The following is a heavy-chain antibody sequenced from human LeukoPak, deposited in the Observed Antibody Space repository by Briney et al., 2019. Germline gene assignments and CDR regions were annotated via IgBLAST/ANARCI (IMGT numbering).Heavy chain of an antibody. CDR2: ISYDRSNK. Sequence: GGSLRLSCAASGFTFSSYAMHWVRQAPGKGLEWVAVISYDRSNKYYADSVKGRFTISRDNSKNTLYLQMNSPRAEDTDVYYCAKETGSAVGSTDFDYWGQGTLVTVSS. CDR1: GFTFSSYA. J-gene: IGHJ4*02. V-gene: IGHV3-30-3*01. CDR3: AKETGSAVGSTDFDY. D-gene: IGHD4-17*01.